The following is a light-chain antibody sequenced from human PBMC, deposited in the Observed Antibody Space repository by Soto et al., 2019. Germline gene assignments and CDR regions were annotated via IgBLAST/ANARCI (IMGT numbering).Light chain of an antibody. CDR2: DDS. V-gene: IGLV3-21*02. Sequence: SYELTQPPSVSVAPGQTARITCGGDNIEIKTVHWYRQKPGQAPALVIYDDSDRPSGIPERMSGSNSGNTATLTISRVEAGDDADYYCQVWDSYSDHYVFGTGTKVTVL. CDR1: NIEIKT. CDR3: QVWDSYSDHYV. J-gene: IGLJ1*01.